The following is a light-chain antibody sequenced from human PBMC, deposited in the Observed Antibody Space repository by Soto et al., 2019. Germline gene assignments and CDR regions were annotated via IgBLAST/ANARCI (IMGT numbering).Light chain of an antibody. J-gene: IGLJ3*02. CDR3: LLYHGAAQV. CDR2: STY. Sequence: QTVVTQEPSLTVSPGGTVTLTCASSTGAVTSDYYPNWLQQKPGQAPRPLIHSTYTRHFWTPARFSDSLLGGKAALTVSDVQPEDEADYYCLLYHGAAQVFGGGTKLTVL. CDR1: TGAVTSDYY. V-gene: IGLV7-43*01.